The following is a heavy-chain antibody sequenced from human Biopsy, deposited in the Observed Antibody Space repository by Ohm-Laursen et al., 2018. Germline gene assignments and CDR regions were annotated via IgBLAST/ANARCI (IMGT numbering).Heavy chain of an antibody. CDR1: GGSISNNNYY. CDR2: IFYRGST. CDR3: ARDYDTSGYYYVS. V-gene: IGHV4-39*01. J-gene: IGHJ5*02. Sequence: GTLSLTCTVSGGSISNNNYYWGWIRQPPGKGLEWIGSIFYRGSTHYKPSLKTRVNISVDTSKNQFSLRLNSVTAADTAVYYCARDYDTSGYYYVSWGQGTLVTVSS. D-gene: IGHD3-22*01.